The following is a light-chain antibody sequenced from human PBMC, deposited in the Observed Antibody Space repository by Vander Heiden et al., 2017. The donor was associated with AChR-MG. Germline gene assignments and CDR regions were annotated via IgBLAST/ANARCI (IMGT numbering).Light chain of an antibody. CDR3: CSYAGSYIFYV. J-gene: IGLJ1*01. CDR2: DVS. V-gene: IGLV2-23*02. CDR1: SSDVGNYSL. Sequence: QSALTQPASVSGSPGQSITISCTGTSSDVGNYSLVYWYQQHPGKAPTLIIYDVSQLPSGISNRFSGSKSGKRASLTISGLQAEDEDDYYCCSYAGSYIFYVFGTGTKVTVL.